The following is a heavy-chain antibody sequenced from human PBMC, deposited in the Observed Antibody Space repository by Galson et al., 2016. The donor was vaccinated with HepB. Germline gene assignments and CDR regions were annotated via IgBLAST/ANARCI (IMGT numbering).Heavy chain of an antibody. D-gene: IGHD4-11*01. CDR3: VRLLSDYIWNWYFDL. CDR2: IHPGDSDP. J-gene: IGHJ2*01. V-gene: IGHV5-51*01. CDR1: GYRFTSYW. Sequence: QSGAEVKKPGESLRISCKGSGYRFTSYWIGWVLQMPGKGLEWMAIIHPGDSDPRYSPSLQVQVTISADKSINTAYLQWSSLKAADTAMYYGVRLLSDYIWNWYFDLWGRCTLVTVSS.